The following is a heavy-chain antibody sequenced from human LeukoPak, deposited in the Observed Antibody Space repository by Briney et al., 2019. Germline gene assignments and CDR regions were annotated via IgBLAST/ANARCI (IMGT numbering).Heavy chain of an antibody. CDR3: ARHLNSGTHPLDY. J-gene: IGHJ4*02. V-gene: IGHV4-4*07. CDR1: GGSISSYY. CDR2: IYTSGST. Sequence: SETLSLTCTVSGGSISSYYWSWIRQPAGKGLEWIGRIYTSGSTNYNPSLKSRVTISVDTSKNQSSLKLGSVTAADTAVYFCARHLNSGTHPLDYWGQGTLVTVSS. D-gene: IGHD1-26*01.